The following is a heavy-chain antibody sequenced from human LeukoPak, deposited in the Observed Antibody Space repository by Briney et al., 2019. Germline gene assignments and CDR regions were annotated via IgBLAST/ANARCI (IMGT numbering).Heavy chain of an antibody. Sequence: GRSLRLSCAASGFTFYNFAMHWVRQAPGKGLEWVALISYDGTNKYYAESVKGRFTISRDNSKSALHLQIHSLRAEDTAVYYCARQPPQDYFDYWGQGTLVTVSS. CDR1: GFTFYNFA. CDR3: ARQPPQDYFDY. CDR2: ISYDGTNK. V-gene: IGHV3-30-3*01. J-gene: IGHJ4*02.